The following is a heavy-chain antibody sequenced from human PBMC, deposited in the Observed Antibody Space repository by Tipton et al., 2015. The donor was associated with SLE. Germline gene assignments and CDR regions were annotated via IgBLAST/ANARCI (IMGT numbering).Heavy chain of an antibody. CDR3: ARVVTVGAAHYYDIDV. CDR1: GGSISSSSYY. V-gene: IGHV4-39*07. CDR2: IYYSGST. D-gene: IGHD2-21*02. J-gene: IGHJ6*02. Sequence: TLSLTCTVSGGSISSSSYYWGWIRQPPGKGLEWIGSIYYSGSTYYNPSLKSRVTISVDTSKNQFSLKLGSLTAADTAVYYCARVVTVGAAHYYDIDVWGQGTRVTVSS.